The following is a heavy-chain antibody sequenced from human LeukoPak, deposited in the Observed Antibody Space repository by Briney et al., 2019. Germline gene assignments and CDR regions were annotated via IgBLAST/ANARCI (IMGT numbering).Heavy chain of an antibody. J-gene: IGHJ6*03. V-gene: IGHV3-30*02. CDR2: IRHDGSNK. CDR1: GFTFSSYG. Sequence: GGSLGLSCAASGFTFSSYGMHWVRQAPGKGLEWVAFIRHDGSNKYYADSVKGRFTISRDNSKNTLYLQMNSMRAEDTAVYYCAKDRCSSTSCSSLEYYYYYMDVWGKGTTVTISS. D-gene: IGHD2-2*01. CDR3: AKDRCSSTSCSSLEYYYYYMDV.